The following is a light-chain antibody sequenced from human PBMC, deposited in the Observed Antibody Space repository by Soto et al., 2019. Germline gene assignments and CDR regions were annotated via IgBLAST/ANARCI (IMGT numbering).Light chain of an antibody. V-gene: IGKV3-15*01. CDR2: GSS. CDR3: QQYNTWPPIT. CDR1: QSVTDN. Sequence: EIVMRQYTVTLSVSPGERVTLSCRAGQSVTDNLAWYQHKPGQAPRLLIYGSSTRATGIPARFSGSGSGTEFTLTISSLQSEDFAVYYCQQYNTWPPITFGGGTKVDI. J-gene: IGKJ4*01.